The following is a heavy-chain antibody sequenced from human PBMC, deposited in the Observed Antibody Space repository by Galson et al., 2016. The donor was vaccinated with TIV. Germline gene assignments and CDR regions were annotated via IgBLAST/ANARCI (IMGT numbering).Heavy chain of an antibody. J-gene: IGHJ6*02. Sequence: SLRLSCAASGFTLDDYPMHWVRQAPGKGLEWVSVINWKGNSVNYADSVRGRFTISRDNAKNSLYLQMNSLTPEDTALYYCAKNSRPDASMDYYYYHGMDVWGRGTTVIVSS. CDR1: GFTLDDYP. D-gene: IGHD5-18*01. V-gene: IGHV3-9*01. CDR2: INWKGNSV. CDR3: AKNSRPDASMDYYYYHGMDV.